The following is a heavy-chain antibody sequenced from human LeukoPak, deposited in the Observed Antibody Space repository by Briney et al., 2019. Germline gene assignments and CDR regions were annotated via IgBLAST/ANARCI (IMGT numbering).Heavy chain of an antibody. CDR1: GYTFTSYD. V-gene: IGHV1-8*01. CDR2: MNPNSGNT. CDR3: ARLVEMATTVGWDYYGMDV. Sequence: ASVNVSCKASGYTFTSYDINWVRQATGQGLEWMGWMNPNSGNTGYAQKFQGRVTMTRNTSISTAYMELSSLRSEDTAVYYCARLVEMATTVGWDYYGMDVWGQGTTVTVSS. D-gene: IGHD5-24*01. J-gene: IGHJ6*02.